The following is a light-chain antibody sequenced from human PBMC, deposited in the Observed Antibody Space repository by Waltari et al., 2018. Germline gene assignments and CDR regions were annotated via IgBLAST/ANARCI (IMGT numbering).Light chain of an antibody. CDR3: GTWDNSLSAMI. J-gene: IGLJ2*01. CDR1: SSNIGNNY. V-gene: IGLV1-51*01. CDR2: DTN. Sequence: QSVLTQPPSVSAAPGQKVTISCSGSSSNIGNNYVSWYQQLPRTAPKLLIYDTNKRPSGIPDRFSGSKSGTSATLGITGLQTGDEADYYCGTWDNSLSAMIFGRGTKLTVL.